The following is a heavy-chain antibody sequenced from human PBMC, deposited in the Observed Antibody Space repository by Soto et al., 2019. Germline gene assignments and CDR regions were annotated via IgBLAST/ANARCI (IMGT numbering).Heavy chain of an antibody. V-gene: IGHV2-5*02. J-gene: IGHJ5*02. D-gene: IGHD3-9*01. CDR2: IYWDDDK. Sequence: QITLKESGPTLVKPTQTLTLTCTFSGFSLSTSGVGVGWIRQPPGKALEWLALIYWDDDKRYSPSLKSRLTLTXXTXKXPVVLTMTHMDPVDTATYYCAHRYYDILTGFRWFDPWGQGTLVTGSS. CDR3: AHRYYDILTGFRWFDP. CDR1: GFSLSTSGVG.